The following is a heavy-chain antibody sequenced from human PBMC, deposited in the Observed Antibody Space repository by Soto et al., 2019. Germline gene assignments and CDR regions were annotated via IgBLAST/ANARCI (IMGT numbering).Heavy chain of an antibody. CDR1: GFTLSNAW. J-gene: IGHJ4*01. CDR2: IKSKTNGGTT. V-gene: IGHV3-15*01. CDR3: TTDDPINKS. Sequence: EVQLVESGGGLVKPGGSLRLSCGASGFTLSNAWMSWVRQAPGKGLEWVGRIKSKTNGGTTDYAAPVKCRFTISRDDSKNTLSLQMNSLKTEDTAVYYCTTDDPINKSWGHGTMVTVSS.